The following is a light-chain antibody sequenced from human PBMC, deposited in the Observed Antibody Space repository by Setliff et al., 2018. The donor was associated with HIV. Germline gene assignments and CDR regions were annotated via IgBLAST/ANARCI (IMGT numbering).Light chain of an antibody. J-gene: IGLJ1*01. V-gene: IGLV2-14*03. Sequence: LIQPASVSGSPGQSVTVSCTGTSGDVGSYDFVSWYQQLPGKAPKLLIYDVSDRPSGVSHRFSGSKSGNTASLTISGLQSEDEADYYCASYRPNDLGVFGTGTKVTVL. CDR2: DVS. CDR1: SGDVGSYDF. CDR3: ASYRPNDLGV.